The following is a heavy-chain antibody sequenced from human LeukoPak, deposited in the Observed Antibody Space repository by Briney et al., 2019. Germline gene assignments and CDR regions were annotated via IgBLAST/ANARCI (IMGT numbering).Heavy chain of an antibody. CDR1: GYTFTSYG. V-gene: IGHV1-18*01. Sequence: ASVKVSCKASGYTFTSYGISWVRQAPGQGLEWMGWISAYNGNTNYAQKFQGRVTMTRDTSTSTVHMELSSLRSEDTAVYYCARDHTGLGSGYFDYWGQGTLVTVSS. CDR2: ISAYNGNT. D-gene: IGHD3/OR15-3a*01. CDR3: ARDHTGLGSGYFDY. J-gene: IGHJ4*02.